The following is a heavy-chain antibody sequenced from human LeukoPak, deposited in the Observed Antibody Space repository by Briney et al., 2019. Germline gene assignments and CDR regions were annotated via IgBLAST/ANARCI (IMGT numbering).Heavy chain of an antibody. J-gene: IGHJ1*01. CDR2: FKSDGST. D-gene: IGHD3-22*01. CDR3: ARAPSEIGGYYPEYFRH. Sequence: GGSLRLSCAASVFTFSIYWIHWVRHAPGKGLVCVSRFKSDGSTRYADSVKGRFTLSRDNAKNTVSLQMNSLRAEDTGVYYCARAPSEIGGYYPEYFRHWGQGTLVTVSP. V-gene: IGHV3-74*01. CDR1: VFTFSIYW.